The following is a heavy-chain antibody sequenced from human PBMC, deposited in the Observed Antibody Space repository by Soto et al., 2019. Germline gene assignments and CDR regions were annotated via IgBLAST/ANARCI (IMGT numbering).Heavy chain of an antibody. Sequence: EVQLLDSGGGLVQPGGSLRLSCAAFGFNFISDAMSWVRQAPGKGLEWVSSIDGSGSGTFYADSVKGRFTISRDNSKNTLYLQMNSLGADDTAIYFCAKARYGSNRGYFDYWGQGTLVTVSS. V-gene: IGHV3-23*05. J-gene: IGHJ4*02. CDR2: IDGSGSGT. CDR3: AKARYGSNRGYFDY. CDR1: GFNFISDA. D-gene: IGHD4-17*01.